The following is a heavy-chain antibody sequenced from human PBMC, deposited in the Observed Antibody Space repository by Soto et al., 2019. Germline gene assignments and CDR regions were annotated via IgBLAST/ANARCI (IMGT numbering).Heavy chain of an antibody. CDR2: IYWDDDK. Sequence: QITLKESGPTLVKPTQTLTLTCTLSGFSLSTSGVGVGWIRQPPGKALEWLALIYWDDDKRYRPSLKSRLTIPKNTSKNQVVLTMTNMDPVDTATYYCAHQHYVSGSYSSWGQGTLVTVSS. CDR3: AHQHYVSGSYSS. J-gene: IGHJ5*02. CDR1: GFSLSTSGVG. V-gene: IGHV2-5*02. D-gene: IGHD3-10*01.